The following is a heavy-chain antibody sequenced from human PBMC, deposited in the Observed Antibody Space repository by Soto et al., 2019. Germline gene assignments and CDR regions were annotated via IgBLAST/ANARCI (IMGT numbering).Heavy chain of an antibody. D-gene: IGHD3-22*01. CDR3: GILYYYYCSGYCWDGALDY. Sequence: QVQLVQSGAEVKKPGSSVKVSCKASGGTFSSYTISWVRQAPGQGLEWMGRIIPILGIANYAQKFQGRVTITADKSTSTAYMELSSLVSEDTAVYYCGILYYYYCSGYCWDGALDYWGQGNLVTGS. V-gene: IGHV1-69*02. J-gene: IGHJ4*02. CDR2: IIPILGIA. CDR1: GGTFSSYT.